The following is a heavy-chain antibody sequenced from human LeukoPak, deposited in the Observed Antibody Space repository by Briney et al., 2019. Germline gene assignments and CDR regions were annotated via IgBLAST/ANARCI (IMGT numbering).Heavy chain of an antibody. D-gene: IGHD2-2*01. CDR1: GGSISSYY. CDR3: ARVSQYCSSTSCYRPFFDY. Sequence: PSETLSLTCTASGGSISSYYWSWIRQPPGKGLEWIGYIYYSGSTYYNPSLKSRVTISVDTSKNQFSLKLSSVTAADTAVYYCARVSQYCSSTSCYRPFFDYWGQGTLVTVSS. J-gene: IGHJ4*02. V-gene: IGHV4-59*12. CDR2: IYYSGST.